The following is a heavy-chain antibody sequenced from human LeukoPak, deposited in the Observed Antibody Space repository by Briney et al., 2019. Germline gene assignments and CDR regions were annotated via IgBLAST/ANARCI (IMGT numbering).Heavy chain of an antibody. CDR2: IYSGGST. V-gene: IGHV3-66*02. Sequence: GGSLRLSCAASGFTVSSNYMSWVRQAPGKGLEWVSVIYSGGSTYYADSVKGRFTISRDNSKNTLYLQMTSLTAEDTAVYYCARDRSVAAAGIDYWGQGTLVTVSS. CDR3: ARDRSVAAAGIDY. D-gene: IGHD6-13*01. CDR1: GFTVSSNY. J-gene: IGHJ4*02.